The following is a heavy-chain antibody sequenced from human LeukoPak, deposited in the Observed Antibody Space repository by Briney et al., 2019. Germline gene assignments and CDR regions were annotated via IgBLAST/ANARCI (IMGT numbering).Heavy chain of an antibody. CDR3: ARRVRSSGWYIFDY. Sequence: PGGSLRLSCEASGFIFNNHWMHWVRQAPGKGLVWVSRISGDGTSTSCADSVKGRFTISRDNAKNTLYLQMNSLRAEDTAVYYCARRVRSSGWYIFDYWGQGTPVTVSA. D-gene: IGHD6-19*01. CDR2: ISGDGTST. J-gene: IGHJ4*02. V-gene: IGHV3-74*01. CDR1: GFIFNNHW.